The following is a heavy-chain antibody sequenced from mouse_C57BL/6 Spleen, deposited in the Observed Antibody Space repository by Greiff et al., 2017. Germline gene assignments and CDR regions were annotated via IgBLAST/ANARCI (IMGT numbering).Heavy chain of an antibody. J-gene: IGHJ2*01. D-gene: IGHD3-2*02. V-gene: IGHV1-81*01. CDR3: ARSIDSSGYGGFDY. CDR2: IYPRSGNT. Sequence: VQLQQSGAELARPGASVKLSCKASGYTFTSYGISWVKQRTGQGLEWIGEIYPRSGNTYYNEKFKGKATLTADKSSSTAYMELRSLTSEDSAVYFCARSIDSSGYGGFDYWGQGTTLTVSS. CDR1: GYTFTSYG.